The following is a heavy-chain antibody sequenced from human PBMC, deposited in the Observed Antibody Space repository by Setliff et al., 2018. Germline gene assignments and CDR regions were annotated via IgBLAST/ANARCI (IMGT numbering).Heavy chain of an antibody. CDR2: IWHDGTNK. V-gene: IGHV3-33*01. J-gene: IGHJ6*03. CDR3: TRARDIAPTYYYMDV. Sequence: GGSLRLSCAASGLTLINNGFHWVRQAPGKGLEWVAIIWHDGTNKYYADSVKGRFDISRDSSKNTVYLHMNSLRAEDTAVYYCTRARDIAPTYYYMDVWGKGTTVTVSS. D-gene: IGHD5-12*01. CDR1: GLTLINNG.